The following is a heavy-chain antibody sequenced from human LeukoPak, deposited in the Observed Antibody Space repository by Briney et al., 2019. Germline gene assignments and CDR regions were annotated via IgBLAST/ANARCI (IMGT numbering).Heavy chain of an antibody. CDR2: IYPGDSDT. J-gene: IGHJ4*02. V-gene: IGHV5-51*01. Sequence: GESLKISCKGSGYSFNSYLIGWVRQMPVKGLEWKGIIYPGDSDTRYSPSFQGQVTISADKSISTAYLQWSSLKASDTAMYYCARCSPSGRDFDYWGQGTLVTVSS. CDR1: GYSFNSYL. D-gene: IGHD3-10*02. CDR3: ARCSPSGRDFDY.